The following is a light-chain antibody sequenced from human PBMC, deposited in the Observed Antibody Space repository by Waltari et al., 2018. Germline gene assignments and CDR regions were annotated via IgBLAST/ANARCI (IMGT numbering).Light chain of an antibody. CDR2: GAS. CDR3: QQYNNWPPT. Sequence: EIVMTQSPATLSVSPGERAPHSCRASQSFSSNLAWYQQKPGQAPRLLIYGASTRATGIPARFSGSGSGTEFTLTISSLQSEDFAVYYCQQYNNWPPTFGQGTKVEIK. V-gene: IGKV3-15*01. J-gene: IGKJ1*01. CDR1: QSFSSN.